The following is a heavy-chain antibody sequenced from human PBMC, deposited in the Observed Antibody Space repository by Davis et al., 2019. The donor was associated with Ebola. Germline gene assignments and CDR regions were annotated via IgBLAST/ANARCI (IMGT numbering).Heavy chain of an antibody. Sequence: SETLSLTCAVYGGSFSGYYWSWIRQPPGKGLEWIGEINHSGSINYNPSLKSRVTISVDTSKNQFSLKLSSVTAADTAVYYCAIRSIAARPVDYWGQGTLVTVSS. V-gene: IGHV4-34*01. D-gene: IGHD6-6*01. CDR3: AIRSIAARPVDY. CDR2: INHSGSI. J-gene: IGHJ4*02. CDR1: GGSFSGYY.